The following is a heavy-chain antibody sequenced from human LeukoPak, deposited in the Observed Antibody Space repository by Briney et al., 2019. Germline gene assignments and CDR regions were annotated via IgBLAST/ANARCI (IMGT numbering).Heavy chain of an antibody. CDR3: ARTTEDCSSTSCYQYWFDP. CDR1: GGSISSYY. J-gene: IGHJ5*02. V-gene: IGHV4-59*01. CDR2: IYYSGST. Sequence: YPSETLSITCTVSGGSISSYYWSWIRQPPGKGLEWIGYIYYSGSTSYNPSLKSRVTMSVDTSKKQISLKVRSVTAADTAVYYCARTTEDCSSTSCYQYWFDPWGQGTLVTVSS. D-gene: IGHD2-2*01.